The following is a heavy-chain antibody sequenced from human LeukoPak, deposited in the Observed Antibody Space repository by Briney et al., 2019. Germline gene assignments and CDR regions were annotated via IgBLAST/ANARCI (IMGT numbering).Heavy chain of an antibody. CDR3: TTYSSGSCPF. Sequence: PGGSLRLSGAASGITYNNAWMTRVRQAPGKGMEWVGRIYRCSNGETTDYGAPVKGRFTMSKDDSKNTLYLQMNTLKTEDTAVFSCTTYSSGSCPFWGQGTLVTVSS. V-gene: IGHV3-15*01. D-gene: IGHD6-19*01. CDR1: GITYNNAW. J-gene: IGHJ4*02. CDR2: IYRCSNGETT.